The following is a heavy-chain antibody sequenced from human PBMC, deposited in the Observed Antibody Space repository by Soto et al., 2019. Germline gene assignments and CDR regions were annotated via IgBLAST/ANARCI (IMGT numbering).Heavy chain of an antibody. CDR1: GDSISRGGYY. CDR3: ARDPADRVDYFDY. D-gene: IGHD2-15*01. J-gene: IGHJ4*02. V-gene: IGHV4-31*11. CDR2: IYYTGST. Sequence: SETLSLTCAVSGDSISRGGYYWSWIRQHPGKGLEWIGYIYYTGSTYYNPSLKSRVTISVDTSKNQFSLKVSSVTAADTAVYYCARDPADRVDYFDYWGQGTLVTVSS.